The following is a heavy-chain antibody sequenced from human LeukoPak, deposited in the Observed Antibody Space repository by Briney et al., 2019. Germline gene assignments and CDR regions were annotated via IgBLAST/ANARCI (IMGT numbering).Heavy chain of an antibody. V-gene: IGHV3-20*04. CDR1: AFTFDDYG. Sequence: GGSLRLSCAASAFTFDDYGMTWVRQAPGKGLEWVSGINWNGGSTGYAVSVKGRFTISRDSAKNSLYLQMNSLRAEDTAVYYCAKDRVVVAAIYLDYWGQGTLVTVSS. CDR2: INWNGGST. CDR3: AKDRVVVAAIYLDY. D-gene: IGHD2-15*01. J-gene: IGHJ4*02.